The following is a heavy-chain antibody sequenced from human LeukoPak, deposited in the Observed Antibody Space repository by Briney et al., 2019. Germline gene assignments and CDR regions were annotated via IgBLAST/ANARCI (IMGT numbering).Heavy chain of an antibody. J-gene: IGHJ4*02. CDR3: AGRGERLFSG. Sequence: ASVKVSCKALAYTVTTYHMHWVRQAPGQGLEWMGMINPSGGRTTYEKKFQGRVTMTSDTSTSTVYMELSSLRSEDTAIYYCAGRGERLFSGWGQGTLVTVSS. V-gene: IGHV1-46*01. D-gene: IGHD3-16*01. CDR2: INPSGGRT. CDR1: AYTVTTYH.